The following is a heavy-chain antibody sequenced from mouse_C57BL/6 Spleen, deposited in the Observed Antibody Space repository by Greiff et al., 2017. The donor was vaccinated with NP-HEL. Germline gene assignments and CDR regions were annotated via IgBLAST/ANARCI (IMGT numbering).Heavy chain of an antibody. V-gene: IGHV1-50*01. J-gene: IGHJ2*01. D-gene: IGHD4-1*01. CDR3: ARKAGKYYFDY. Sequence: VQLQQPGAELVKPGASVKLSCKASGYTFTSYWMQWVKQRPGQGLEWIGEIDPSDSYTNYNQKFKGKATLTVDTSSSTAYMQLSSLTSEDSAVYYCARKAGKYYFDYWGQGTTLTVSS. CDR1: GYTFTSYW. CDR2: IDPSDSYT.